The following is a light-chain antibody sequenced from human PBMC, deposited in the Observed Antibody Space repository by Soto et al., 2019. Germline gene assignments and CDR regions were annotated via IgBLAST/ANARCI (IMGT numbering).Light chain of an antibody. CDR3: QQLNGYQLA. Sequence: DIQLTQSPSFLSASVGDTVTITCRASQGMSTYLAWYQQKPGKVPKLLIRSASTLQSGVPPRFSGGGSGTEFTLTISTRQPDESGSYYCQQLNGYQLAFGGGTNVEIK. V-gene: IGKV1-9*01. CDR2: SAS. CDR1: QGMSTY. J-gene: IGKJ4*01.